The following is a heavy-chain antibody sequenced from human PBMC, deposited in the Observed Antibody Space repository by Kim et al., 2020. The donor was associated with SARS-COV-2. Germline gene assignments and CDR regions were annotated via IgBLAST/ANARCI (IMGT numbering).Heavy chain of an antibody. D-gene: IGHD3-10*01. Sequence: GVLRLSCSASGFTFSNYLLNWVRQAPGKGLEWVSAIKGGGGNTFYADSVKGRFTISRDNPKNTLYLQMNSLRAEDTAIYYCAKSQASYFNDALDVWGRGTMVTVSS. J-gene: IGHJ3*01. CDR1: GFTFSNYL. V-gene: IGHV3-23*01. CDR3: AKSQASYFNDALDV. CDR2: IKGGGGNT.